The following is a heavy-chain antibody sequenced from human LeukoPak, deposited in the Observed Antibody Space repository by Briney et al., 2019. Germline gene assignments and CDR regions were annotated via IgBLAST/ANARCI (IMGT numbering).Heavy chain of an antibody. V-gene: IGHV3-30*04. D-gene: IGHD6-6*01. J-gene: IGHJ4*02. Sequence: PGGPLRLSCAASGFTFSSYAMHWVRQAPGKGLEWVAVISYDGSNKYYADSVKGRFTISRDNSKNTLYLQMNSLRAEDTAVYYCAREESAAPKNYYFDYWGQGTLVTVSS. CDR3: AREESAAPKNYYFDY. CDR2: ISYDGSNK. CDR1: GFTFSSYA.